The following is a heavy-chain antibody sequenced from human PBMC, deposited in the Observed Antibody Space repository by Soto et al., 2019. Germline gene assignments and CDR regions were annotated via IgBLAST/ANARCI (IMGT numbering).Heavy chain of an antibody. J-gene: IGHJ6*02. CDR3: ESSSFLRSGALFHGLDV. D-gene: IGHD3-10*01. Sequence: PSETLSLTCAVHGGSFTGFYWDWVRQPPGKGLEWIGEINHGGTANYNPSLKSRVSISVDMSKSQFSLKLTSVTAEDTALYFCESSSFLRSGALFHGLDVWGQGTTVTVSS. CDR2: INHGGTA. V-gene: IGHV4-34*01. CDR1: GGSFTGFY.